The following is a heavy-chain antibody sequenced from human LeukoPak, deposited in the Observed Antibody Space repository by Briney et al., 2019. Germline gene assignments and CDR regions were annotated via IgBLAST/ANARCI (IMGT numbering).Heavy chain of an antibody. V-gene: IGHV4-34*01. CDR2: INHSGTT. CDR1: GGSFSGYY. Sequence: SETLSLTCAVYGGSFSGYYWSWIRQPPGKGLEWIGEINHSGTTNYNPSLKSRVTLSVDTSNNQFSLKLSSVTAADTAVYYCARGRARKVGARAYYFDYWGQGTLVTVSS. CDR3: ARGRARKVGARAYYFDY. J-gene: IGHJ4*02. D-gene: IGHD1-26*01.